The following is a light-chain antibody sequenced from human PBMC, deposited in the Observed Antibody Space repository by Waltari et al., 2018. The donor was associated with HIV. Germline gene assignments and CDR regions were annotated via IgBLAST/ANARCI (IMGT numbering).Light chain of an antibody. J-gene: IGLJ1*01. Sequence: QSALTQPASVSGSPGQSITISCTGTSGNGASVDLVSWYQQHPVEAPKLNIYEVTKRPSGVSNRFSGSKSGNTASLTISGLQAEDEADYYCCSCPRSGIRYVFGTGTKVTVL. CDR2: EVT. CDR1: SGNGASVDL. CDR3: CSCPRSGIRYV. V-gene: IGLV2-23*02.